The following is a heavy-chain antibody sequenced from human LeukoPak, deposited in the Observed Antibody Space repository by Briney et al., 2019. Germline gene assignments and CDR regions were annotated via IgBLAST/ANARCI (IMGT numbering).Heavy chain of an antibody. CDR3: AREGYYGSGLYYYYYMDV. J-gene: IGHJ6*03. CDR2: ISGSGSST. V-gene: IGHV3-23*01. Sequence: GGSLRLSCAASGFTFSTYGMTWVRQAPGRGLEWVSTISGSGSSTDYADSVKGRFIISRDNAKNSLYLQMNSLRAEDTAVYYCAREGYYGSGLYYYYYMDVWGKGTTVTVSS. CDR1: GFTFSTYG. D-gene: IGHD3-10*01.